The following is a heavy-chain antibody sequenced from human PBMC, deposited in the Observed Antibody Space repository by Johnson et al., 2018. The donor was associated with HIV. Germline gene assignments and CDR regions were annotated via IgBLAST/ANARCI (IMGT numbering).Heavy chain of an antibody. Sequence: QVQLVESGGGLVQPGGSLRLSCTASGFTFSSYTIYWVRQTPGKGLEWVALISYDGSNKYYADSVKGRLTISRDNSKNTLFLQMNSLKIEDTAVYYCATLGVVIATRDAFDIWGQGTMVTVSS. CDR1: GFTFSSYT. J-gene: IGHJ3*02. CDR3: ATLGVVIATRDAFDI. CDR2: ISYDGSNK. D-gene: IGHD2-21*01. V-gene: IGHV3-30*04.